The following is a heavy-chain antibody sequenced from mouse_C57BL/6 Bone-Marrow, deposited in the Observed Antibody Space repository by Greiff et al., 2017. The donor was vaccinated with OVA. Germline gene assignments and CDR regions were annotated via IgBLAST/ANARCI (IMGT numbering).Heavy chain of an antibody. D-gene: IGHD1-1*02. CDR1: GYTFTSYW. V-gene: IGHV1-55*01. CDR3: ARAGGPYGPFYFDY. J-gene: IGHJ2*01. Sequence: QVQLQQPGAELVKPGASVKMSCKASGYTFTSYWITWVKQRPGQGLEWIGDIYPGSGSTYYNEMFKSKATLTVDPSSSTAYMQLSSLTSEDSAVYYCARAGGPYGPFYFDYWGQGTTLTVSS. CDR2: IYPGSGST.